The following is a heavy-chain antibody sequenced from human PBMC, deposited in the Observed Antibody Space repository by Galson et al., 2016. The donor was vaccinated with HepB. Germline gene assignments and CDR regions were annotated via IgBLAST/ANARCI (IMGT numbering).Heavy chain of an antibody. Sequence: TLSLTCTVSLDTISITGYFWSWIRQLPGGGLEWIGYISHSGSVYLNPSLKSRSVISVDTSKNQFSLDVRSVTAADTAVYFCARYGSWTGFDHWGRGTLVTVSS. J-gene: IGHJ4*02. CDR1: LDTISITGYF. V-gene: IGHV4-31*03. D-gene: IGHD6-13*01. CDR3: ARYGSWTGFDH. CDR2: ISHSGSV.